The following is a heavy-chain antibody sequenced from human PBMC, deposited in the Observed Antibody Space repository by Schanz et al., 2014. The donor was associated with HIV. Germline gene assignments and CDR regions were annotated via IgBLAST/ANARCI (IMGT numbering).Heavy chain of an antibody. J-gene: IGHJ4*02. CDR1: GFDFGVYG. V-gene: IGHV3-33*01. CDR3: ARQGLRFSFWLDY. CDR2: IGHEGNDI. D-gene: IGHD4-17*01. Sequence: QVQLAESGGGVVQPGGSLRLSCAASGFDFGVYGMHWVRQAPGKGPEWVAVIGHEGNDIHYVDSVAGRFSISRDNSKNTLYLQMNNLRAEDTAVYGCARQGLRFSFWLDYWGQGTPVTVS.